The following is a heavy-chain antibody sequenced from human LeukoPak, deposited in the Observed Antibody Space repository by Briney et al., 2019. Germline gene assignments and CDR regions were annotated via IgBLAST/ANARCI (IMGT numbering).Heavy chain of an antibody. CDR3: ARGGRYFDWLSATYYFDY. V-gene: IGHV1-18*01. CDR2: ISAYNGNT. J-gene: IGHJ4*02. D-gene: IGHD3-9*01. CDR1: GYTFTSYG. Sequence: GASVKVSCKASGYTFTSYGISWVRQAPGQGLEWMGWISAYNGNTNYAQKLQGRVTMTTDTSTSTAYMELSSLRSEDTAVSYCARGGRYFDWLSATYYFDYWGQGTLVTVSS.